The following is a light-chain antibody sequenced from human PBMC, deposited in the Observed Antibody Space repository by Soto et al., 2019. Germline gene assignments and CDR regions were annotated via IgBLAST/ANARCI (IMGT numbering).Light chain of an antibody. CDR3: SSYTSSSTYVV. V-gene: IGLV2-14*01. Sequence: QSVLTQPASVSGSPGQSITISCTGTSNDVGGYDYVSWYQQHPGKAPKLMIYDVSYWPSGVSNRFSGSKSGNTASLTISGLQAEDEANYYCSSYTSSSTYVVFGGGTQLTVL. CDR1: SNDVGGYDY. J-gene: IGLJ2*01. CDR2: DVS.